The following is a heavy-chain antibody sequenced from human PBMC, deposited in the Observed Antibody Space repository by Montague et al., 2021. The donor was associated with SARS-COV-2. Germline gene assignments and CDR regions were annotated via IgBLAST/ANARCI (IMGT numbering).Heavy chain of an antibody. D-gene: IGHD2/OR15-2a*01. Sequence: SLRLSWAASGFTFSTYAMNWVRQAPGKGLEWVSGISSGGNKHHADSAKGRFTISRDDSRNTLYLQMHSLRAEDTAMYYCAKNFPGQFYFDDWGQGTLVAVSS. CDR3: AKNFPGQFYFDD. J-gene: IGHJ4*02. V-gene: IGHV3-23*01. CDR1: GFTFSTYA. CDR2: ISSGGNK.